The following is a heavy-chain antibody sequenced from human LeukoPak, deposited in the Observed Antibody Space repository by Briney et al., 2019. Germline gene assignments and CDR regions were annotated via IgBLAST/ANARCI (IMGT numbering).Heavy chain of an antibody. CDR1: GGSISSYY. CDR2: IYYSGST. Sequence: SETLSLTCTVSGGSISSYYWSWIRQPPGKGLEWIGYIYYSGSTNYNPYLKSRVTISVDTSKNQFSLKLSSVTAADTAVYYCARDRVAVAGQYQNWFDPWGQGTLVTVSS. J-gene: IGHJ5*02. V-gene: IGHV4-59*01. D-gene: IGHD6-19*01. CDR3: ARDRVAVAGQYQNWFDP.